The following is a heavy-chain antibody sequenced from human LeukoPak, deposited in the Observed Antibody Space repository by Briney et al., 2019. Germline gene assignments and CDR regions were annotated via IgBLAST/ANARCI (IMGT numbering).Heavy chain of an antibody. CDR1: GYSENFYG. D-gene: IGHD3-10*01. Sequence: ASVKVSCKTSGYSENFYGITWVRQVAGQGLEWMGGIIPIFGTANYAQKFQGRVTITADESTSTAYMELSSLRSEDTAVYYCARGQTNRLLWVGELLSNINPFDYWGQGTLVTVSS. J-gene: IGHJ4*02. V-gene: IGHV1-69*13. CDR2: IIPIFGTA. CDR3: ARGQTNRLLWVGELLSNINPFDY.